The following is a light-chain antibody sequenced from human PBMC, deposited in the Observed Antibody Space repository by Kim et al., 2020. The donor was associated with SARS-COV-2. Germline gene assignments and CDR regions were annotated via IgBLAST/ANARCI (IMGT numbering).Light chain of an antibody. CDR1: HTDIGIYDY. V-gene: IGLV2-8*01. CDR3: SAYAGHNTVI. CDR2: EVS. J-gene: IGLJ2*01. Sequence: QSALTQPTSASGSPGQSVTISCPGTHTDIGIYDYVSWYQQHPGEVPKLLIYEVSKRPSGVPDRFSGSKSANTASLTVSGLLPEDEADYYCSAYAGHNTVIFGGGTKVTVL.